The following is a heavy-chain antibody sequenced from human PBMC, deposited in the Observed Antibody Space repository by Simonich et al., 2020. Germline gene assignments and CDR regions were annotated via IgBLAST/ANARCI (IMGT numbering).Heavy chain of an antibody. D-gene: IGHD3-16*01. CDR1: GFTFSSYS. CDR2: ISSSISYI. Sequence: EVQLVESGGGLVKPGGSLRLSCAASGFTFSSYSMNWVRQAPGKGRWWVASISSSISYIYYEDSVKGRFTISRDNAKNSLYLQMNSLRAEDTAVYYCAREQARGGAFDIWGQGTMVTVSS. CDR3: AREQARGGAFDI. V-gene: IGHV3-21*01. J-gene: IGHJ3*02.